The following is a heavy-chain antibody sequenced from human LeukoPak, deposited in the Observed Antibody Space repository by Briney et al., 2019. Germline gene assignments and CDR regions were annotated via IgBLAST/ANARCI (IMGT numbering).Heavy chain of an antibody. CDR3: ARHKRFLEWSYADAFDI. CDR1: GYSFTSYW. D-gene: IGHD3-3*01. Sequence: GEPLKISCKGSGYSFTSYWIGWVRQMPGKGLEWMGIIYPGDSDTRYSPSFQGQVTISADKSISTAYLQWSSLKASDTAMYYCARHKRFLEWSYADAFDIWGQGTMVTVSS. V-gene: IGHV5-51*01. J-gene: IGHJ3*02. CDR2: IYPGDSDT.